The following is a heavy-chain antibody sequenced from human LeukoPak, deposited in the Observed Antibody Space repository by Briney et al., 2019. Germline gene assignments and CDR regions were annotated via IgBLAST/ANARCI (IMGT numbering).Heavy chain of an antibody. CDR2: ISWNSGSI. J-gene: IGHJ4*02. V-gene: IGHV3-9*01. CDR1: GFTFDDYA. D-gene: IGHD6-13*01. CDR3: AKDMGLEYRAAAGYFDY. Sequence: PGRSLRLSCAASGFTFDDYAMHWVRQAPGKGLEWVSGISWNSGSIGYADSVKGRFTISRDNAKNSLYLQMNSLRAEDTALYYCAKDMGLEYRAAAGYFDYWGQGTLVTVSS.